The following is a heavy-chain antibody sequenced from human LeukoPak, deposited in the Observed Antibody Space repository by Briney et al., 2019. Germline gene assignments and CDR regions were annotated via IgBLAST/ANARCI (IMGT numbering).Heavy chain of an antibody. V-gene: IGHV1-46*01. CDR1: GYTFTGYY. D-gene: IGHD4-17*01. CDR3: ARTATTSDY. Sequence: ASVKVSCKASGYTFTGYYIHWVRQAPGQGLEWMGIIDPSGGSTIYAQKFQGRVTMTRDTSTSTVYTELSSLRSEDTAVYYCARTATTSDYWGQGTLVTVSS. J-gene: IGHJ4*02. CDR2: IDPSGGST.